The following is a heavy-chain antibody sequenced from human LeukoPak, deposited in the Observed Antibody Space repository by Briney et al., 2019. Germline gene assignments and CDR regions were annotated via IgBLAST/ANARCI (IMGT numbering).Heavy chain of an antibody. Sequence: PSETLSLTCSVSGGSFSRNYWSWIRQPPGKGLEWIGYIYNSGSANYNPSLKSRVTISVDTSRNQFSLKLSSVTAADTAVYYCARSLGAASHFDYWGQGTLVTVSS. J-gene: IGHJ4*02. V-gene: IGHV4-59*01. CDR1: GGSFSRNY. CDR2: IYNSGSA. D-gene: IGHD3-10*01. CDR3: ARSLGAASHFDY.